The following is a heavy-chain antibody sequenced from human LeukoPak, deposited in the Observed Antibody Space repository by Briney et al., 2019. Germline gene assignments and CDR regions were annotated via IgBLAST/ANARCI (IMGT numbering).Heavy chain of an antibody. CDR1: GGSISSYS. Sequence: SETLSLTCIVSGGSISSYSWSWIRQPPGKGLEWIGYISYSGSTNYNPSLKSRVTISVDTSKNQVSLKLSSVTAADTAVYYCAREHYMAAAGVHDAFDIWGQGTMVTVSS. D-gene: IGHD6-13*01. CDR3: AREHYMAAAGVHDAFDI. V-gene: IGHV4-59*12. J-gene: IGHJ3*02. CDR2: ISYSGST.